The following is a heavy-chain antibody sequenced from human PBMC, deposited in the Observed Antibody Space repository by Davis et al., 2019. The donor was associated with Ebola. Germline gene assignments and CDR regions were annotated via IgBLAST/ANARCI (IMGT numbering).Heavy chain of an antibody. Sequence: SETLSLTFTVSGGSISSGDYYWSWIRQPPGKGLEWIGYIYYSVSTNYNPSLKSRVTISVDTSKNQFSLKLSSVTAADTAVYYCARAQGGRYFDWSFDYWGQGTLVTVSS. CDR2: IYYSVST. CDR1: GGSISSGDYY. D-gene: IGHD3-9*01. V-gene: IGHV4-61*08. CDR3: ARAQGGRYFDWSFDY. J-gene: IGHJ4*02.